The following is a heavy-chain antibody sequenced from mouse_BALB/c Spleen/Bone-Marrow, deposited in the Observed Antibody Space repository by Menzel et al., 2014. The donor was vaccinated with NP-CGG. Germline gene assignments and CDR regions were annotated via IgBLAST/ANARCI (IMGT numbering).Heavy chain of an antibody. Sequence: EVKLMESGGGLVQPGGSLKLSCAASGFDFSRYWMSWVRQAPGKGLEWIGEINPDSSTINYTPSLKDKFIISRDNAKNTLFRQMSKVMSEDTSLDYCSRLYYYGNFAYWGQGTPVTVSA. V-gene: IGHV4-1*02. CDR2: INPDSSTI. J-gene: IGHJ3*01. D-gene: IGHD1-1*01. CDR1: GFDFSRYW. CDR3: SRLYYYGNFAY.